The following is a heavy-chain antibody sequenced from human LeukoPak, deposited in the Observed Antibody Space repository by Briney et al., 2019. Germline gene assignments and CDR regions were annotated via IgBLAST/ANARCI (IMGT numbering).Heavy chain of an antibody. D-gene: IGHD5-18*01. CDR1: GYTFTSYA. CDR3: ARGQFSLRDTAMVDYWYFDL. CDR2: INAGNGNT. J-gene: IGHJ2*01. V-gene: IGHV1-3*01. Sequence: GASVKVSCKASGYTFTSYAMHWVRQAPGQRLEWMGWINAGNGNTKYSQKFQGRVTITRDTSASTAYMELSSLRSEDTAVYYCARGQFSLRDTAMVDYWYFDLWGRGTLVTVSS.